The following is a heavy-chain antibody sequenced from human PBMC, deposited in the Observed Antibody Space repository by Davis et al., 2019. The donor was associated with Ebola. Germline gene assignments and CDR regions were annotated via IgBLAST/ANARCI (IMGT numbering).Heavy chain of an antibody. J-gene: IGHJ5*02. V-gene: IGHV4-34*01. Sequence: SETLSLTCAVYAGSFSGYYWSWIRQPPGTGLEWIGEINHRGSTNYNPSLKSRVTISVDTSKNQFSLKLSSVAAADTAVYYCASVSVWGIAARGYNWFDPWGQGTLVTVSS. D-gene: IGHD6-6*01. CDR3: ASVSVWGIAARGYNWFDP. CDR1: AGSFSGYY. CDR2: INHRGST.